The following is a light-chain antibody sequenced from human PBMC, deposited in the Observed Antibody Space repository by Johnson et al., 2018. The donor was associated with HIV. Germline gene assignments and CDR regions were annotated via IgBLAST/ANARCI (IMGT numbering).Light chain of an antibody. J-gene: IGLJ1*01. CDR1: SSNIGSNT. CDR3: GTWDSTLSAGI. Sequence: QPVLTQPPSASGTPGQRVTISCSGGSSNIGSNTVNWYQQLPGTAPKLLIFENYKRPSGIPDRFSGSKSGTSATLAITGLQTGDEADYYCGTWDSTLSAGIFGTGTKVTVL. V-gene: IGLV1-51*02. CDR2: ENY.